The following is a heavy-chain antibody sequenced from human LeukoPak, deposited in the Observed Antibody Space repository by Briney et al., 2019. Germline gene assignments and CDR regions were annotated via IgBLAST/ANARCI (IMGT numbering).Heavy chain of an antibody. D-gene: IGHD1-20*01. V-gene: IGHV4-39*01. CDR2: IYYSGST. Sequence: PSETLSLTCTVSGGSNSSSSYYWGWIRQPPGKGLEWIGSIYYSGSTYYNPSLKSRVTISVDTSKNQFSLKLSSVTAADTAVYYCARVGLTGTNQFDYWGQGTLVTVSS. CDR1: GGSNSSSSYY. CDR3: ARVGLTGTNQFDY. J-gene: IGHJ4*02.